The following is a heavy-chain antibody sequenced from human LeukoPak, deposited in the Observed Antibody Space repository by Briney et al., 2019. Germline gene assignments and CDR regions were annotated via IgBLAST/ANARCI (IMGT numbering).Heavy chain of an antibody. CDR1: GGTFSSYA. D-gene: IGHD1-14*01. J-gene: IGHJ4*02. CDR3: ARDLEPPRAFDY. V-gene: IGHV1-69*04. Sequence: ASVKVSCKASGGTFSSYAISWVRQAPGQGLEWMGRIIPILGIANYAQKFQGRVTITADKSTSTAYMELSSLRSEDTAVYYCARDLEPPRAFDYWGQGTLVTVSS. CDR2: IIPILGIA.